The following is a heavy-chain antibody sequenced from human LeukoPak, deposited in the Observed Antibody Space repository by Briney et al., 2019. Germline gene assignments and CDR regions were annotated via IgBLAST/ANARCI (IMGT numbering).Heavy chain of an antibody. Sequence: SETLSLTCTVSGGSISSYYWSWIRQPPGKGLEWIGYIYYNGSTNYNPSLKSRVTISVDTSKNQFSLKLSSVTAADTAVYYCARGDVYSSSWAFDYWGQGTLVTVSS. V-gene: IGHV4-59*01. CDR2: IYYNGST. CDR3: ARGDVYSSSWAFDY. CDR1: GGSISSYY. D-gene: IGHD6-13*01. J-gene: IGHJ4*02.